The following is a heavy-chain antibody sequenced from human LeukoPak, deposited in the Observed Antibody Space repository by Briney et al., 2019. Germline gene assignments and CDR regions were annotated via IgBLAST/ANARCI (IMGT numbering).Heavy chain of an antibody. CDR3: ARDQRVPQYCSGGSCYSESF. CDR1: GGSISSGSYY. D-gene: IGHD2-15*01. CDR2: IYTSGST. J-gene: IGHJ4*02. V-gene: IGHV4-61*02. Sequence: SQTLSLTCTVSGGSISSGSYYWSWIRQPAGKGLEWIGRIYTSGSTNYNPSLKSRVAISVDTSKNQFSLKLSSVTAADTAVYYCARDQRVPQYCSGGSCYSESFWGQGTLVTVSS.